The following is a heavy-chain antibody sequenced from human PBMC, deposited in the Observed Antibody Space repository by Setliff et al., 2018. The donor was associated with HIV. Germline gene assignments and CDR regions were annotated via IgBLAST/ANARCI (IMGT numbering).Heavy chain of an antibody. Sequence: SVKVSCKASGGTFSSEAIPWVRKAPGQGLEWMGGIIPVVGTAKYAQNFQGRVTITTDESLSTAYMEVSSLNSEEPAVYYCATVAGVPYCTVTSCWGGHFDCWGQGTLVTVSS. CDR1: GGTFSSEA. D-gene: IGHD2-2*01. CDR3: ATVAGVPYCTVTSCWGGHFDC. J-gene: IGHJ4*02. V-gene: IGHV1-69*05. CDR2: IIPVVGTA.